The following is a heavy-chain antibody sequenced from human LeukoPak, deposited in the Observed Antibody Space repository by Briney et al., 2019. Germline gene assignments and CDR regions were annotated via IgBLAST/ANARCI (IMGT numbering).Heavy chain of an antibody. CDR2: IYPGVGT. Sequence: PGGSLRLSCAASGFTVTSAYMNWVRQAPGKGLEWISVIYPGVGTYYADSVKGRFTISRDNYKNTLYLQLNSLRAEDTAVYYCAKEGVSVGAQRGYYMDVWGNGTTVSVS. CDR3: AKEGVSVGAQRGYYMDV. J-gene: IGHJ6*03. CDR1: GFTVTSAY. V-gene: IGHV3-53*01. D-gene: IGHD1-26*01.